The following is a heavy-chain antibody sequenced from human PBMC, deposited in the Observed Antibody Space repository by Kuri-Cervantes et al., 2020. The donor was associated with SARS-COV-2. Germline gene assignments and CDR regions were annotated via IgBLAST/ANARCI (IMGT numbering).Heavy chain of an antibody. CDR3: ARDHGLMPLLGPFDY. V-gene: IGHV3-30*19. D-gene: IGHD2-15*01. CDR1: GFIFSDYG. J-gene: IGHJ4*02. Sequence: GESLKISCPTSGFIFSDYGMHWARQAPGKGLEWVAVISYDGSNKYYADSVKGRFTISRDNSKNTLYLQMNSLRAEDTAVYYCARDHGLMPLLGPFDYWGQGTLVTVSS. CDR2: ISYDGSNK.